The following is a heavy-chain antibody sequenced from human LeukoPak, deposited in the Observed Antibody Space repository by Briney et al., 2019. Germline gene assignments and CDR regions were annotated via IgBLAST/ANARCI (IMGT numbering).Heavy chain of an antibody. J-gene: IGHJ4*02. CDR3: AKYGPMVRGVIFDY. Sequence: GGSLRLSCAASEFTFSNFAMTWVRQAPGKGLEWVSSISGPGGGTYYADSVKGRFTISRDNSKNTLYLQMNSLRAEDTAVYYCAKYGPMVRGVIFDYWGQGTLVTVSS. V-gene: IGHV3-23*01. CDR1: EFTFSNFA. CDR2: ISGPGGGT. D-gene: IGHD3-10*01.